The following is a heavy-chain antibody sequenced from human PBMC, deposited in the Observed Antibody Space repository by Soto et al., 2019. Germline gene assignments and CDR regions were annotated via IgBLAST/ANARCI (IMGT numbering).Heavy chain of an antibody. Sequence: PGGSLRLSCAASGFTFSSYAMSWVRQAPGKGLEWVSAISGSGGSTYYADSVKGRFTISRDNSKNTLYLQMSSLRAEDTAVYYCAKVLESGWLKDILWWESTEGDYYGMDVWGQGTTVTVSS. CDR2: ISGSGGST. J-gene: IGHJ6*02. V-gene: IGHV3-23*01. D-gene: IGHD2-21*01. CDR3: AKVLESGWLKDILWWESTEGDYYGMDV. CDR1: GFTFSSYA.